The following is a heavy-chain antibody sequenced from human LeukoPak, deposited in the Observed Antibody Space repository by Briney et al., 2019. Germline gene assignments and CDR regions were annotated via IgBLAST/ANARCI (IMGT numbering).Heavy chain of an antibody. CDR2: IYYSGSN. V-gene: IGHV4-59*08. D-gene: IGHD6-6*01. Sequence: PSETLSLTCTVSGGSISGYYWSWIRQPPGKGLEYIGYIYYSGSNNYNPSLKSRVTISVDTSKKQFSLRLSSVTAADTAVYYCARRRSIAARRGTFDIWGQGTMVTVSS. J-gene: IGHJ3*02. CDR1: GGSISGYY. CDR3: ARRRSIAARRGTFDI.